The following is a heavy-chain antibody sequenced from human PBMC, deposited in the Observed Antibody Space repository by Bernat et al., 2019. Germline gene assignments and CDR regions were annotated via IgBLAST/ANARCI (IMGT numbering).Heavy chain of an antibody. D-gene: IGHD2-21*01. V-gene: IGHV3-30*18. CDR3: AKEANAYCGGDCYSFDY. CDR1: GFTFSSYG. J-gene: IGHJ4*02. Sequence: VQLVESGGGVVQPGGSLRLSCAASGFTFSSYGMHWVRQAPGKGLEWVAVISYDGSNKYYADSVKGRFTISRDNSKNTLYLQMNSLRAEDTAVYYCAKEANAYCGGDCYSFDYWGQGTLVTVSS. CDR2: ISYDGSNK.